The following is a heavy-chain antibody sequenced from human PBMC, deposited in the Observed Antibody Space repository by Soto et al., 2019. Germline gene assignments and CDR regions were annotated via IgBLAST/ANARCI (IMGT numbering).Heavy chain of an antibody. D-gene: IGHD1-1*01. CDR1: GGSISSGRCH. V-gene: IGHV4-39*07. J-gene: IGHJ5*02. Sequence: SETLSLTCTVSGGSISSGRCHWGWIRQPPGKGLEWIAGIKYSGTTFYNPSLKNRVTISVDTSKNQYSLKLSSVTAADTAVYYCARDWGRIGTGYNWFDPWGQGTLVTVSS. CDR2: IKYSGTT. CDR3: ARDWGRIGTGYNWFDP.